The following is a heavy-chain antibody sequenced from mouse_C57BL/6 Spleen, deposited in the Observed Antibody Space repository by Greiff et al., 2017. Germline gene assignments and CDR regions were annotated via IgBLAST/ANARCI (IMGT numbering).Heavy chain of an antibody. Sequence: QVQLQQSGAELVKPGASVKISCKASGYAFSSYWMNWVKQRPGKGLEWIGQIYPGDGDTNYNGKFKGKATLTADRSSSTAYMQLSSLTSEDSAVYFCARGHYYGSSLYARDYWGQGTSVTVSS. J-gene: IGHJ4*01. CDR1: GYAFSSYW. CDR2: IYPGDGDT. V-gene: IGHV1-80*01. CDR3: ARGHYYGSSLYARDY. D-gene: IGHD1-1*01.